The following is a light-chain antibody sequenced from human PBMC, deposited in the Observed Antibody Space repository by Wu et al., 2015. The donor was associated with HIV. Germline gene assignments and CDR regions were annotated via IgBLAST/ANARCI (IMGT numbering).Light chain of an antibody. CDR3: QHYDSYPYT. V-gene: IGKV1-5*03. Sequence: DIQMTQSPSTLSAFVGDSVTITCRASQSISSWLAWYQQKPGTAPKLLIYKASSLESGVPSRFSGSGSGTEFILTISSLQPDDFATYYCQHYDSYPYTFGQGTKLEIK. CDR2: KAS. J-gene: IGKJ2*01. CDR1: QSISSW.